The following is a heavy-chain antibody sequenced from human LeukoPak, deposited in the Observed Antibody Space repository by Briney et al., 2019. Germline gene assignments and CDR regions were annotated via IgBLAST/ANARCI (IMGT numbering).Heavy chain of an antibody. V-gene: IGHV1-69*05. CDR1: GGTFSSYA. CDR2: IIPIFGTA. D-gene: IGHD2-21*01. CDR3: ARDGEGCCGDCYHDYYYYYYMDV. J-gene: IGHJ6*03. Sequence: SVKVSCKASGGTFSSYAISWVRQAPGQGLEWMGGIIPIFGTANYAQKFQGRVTITTDESTSTAYMELSSLRYEDTAVYYCARDGEGCCGDCYHDYYYYYYMDVWGKGTTVTVSS.